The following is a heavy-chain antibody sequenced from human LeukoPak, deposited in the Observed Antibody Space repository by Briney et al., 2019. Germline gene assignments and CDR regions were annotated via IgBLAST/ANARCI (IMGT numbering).Heavy chain of an antibody. CDR3: ARGGYCSGGSCYPDAFDI. D-gene: IGHD2-15*01. J-gene: IGHJ3*02. V-gene: IGHV4-59*01. Sequence: PSETLSLTCTVSGGSISSYYWSWIRQPPEKGLEWIGYIYYSGSTNYNPSLKSRVTISVDTSKNQFSLKLSSVTAADTAVYYCARGGYCSGGSCYPDAFDIWGQGTMVTVSS. CDR2: IYYSGST. CDR1: GGSISSYY.